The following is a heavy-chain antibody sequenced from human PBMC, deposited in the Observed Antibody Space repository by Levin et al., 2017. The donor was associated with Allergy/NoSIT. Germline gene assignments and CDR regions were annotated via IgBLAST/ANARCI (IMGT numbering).Heavy chain of an antibody. D-gene: IGHD2-2*01. CDR1: GYTFTSYG. J-gene: IGHJ6*03. CDR3: ARGAIVVVPAAKGRYYYYMDV. Sequence: ASVKVSCKASGYTFTSYGISWVRQAPGQGLEWMGWISAYNGNTNYAQKLQGRVTMTTDTSTSTAYKELRSLRSDDTAVYYCARGAIVVVPAAKGRYYYYMDVWGKGTTVTVSS. V-gene: IGHV1-18*01. CDR2: ISAYNGNT.